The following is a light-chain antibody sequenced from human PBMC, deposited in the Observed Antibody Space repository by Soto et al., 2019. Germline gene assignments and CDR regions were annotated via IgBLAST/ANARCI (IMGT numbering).Light chain of an antibody. CDR2: GAS. V-gene: IGKV3-20*01. Sequence: EIVLTQSPGTLSLSPGERATLSCRASHSVSSSYLAWYQQKPGQAPRLLIYGASSRATGIPDRFSGSGSGTDFTLTIRTLESAVSSLRYSQLYCGAPTYTFGQGSRLEI. CDR1: HSVSSSY. CDR3: QLYCGAPTYT. J-gene: IGKJ2*01.